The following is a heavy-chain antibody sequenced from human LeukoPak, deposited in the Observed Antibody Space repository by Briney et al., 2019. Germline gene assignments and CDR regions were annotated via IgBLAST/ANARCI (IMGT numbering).Heavy chain of an antibody. CDR3: VKDGLMRFFDY. V-gene: IGHV3-33*06. D-gene: IGHD2-8*01. Sequence: GRSLRLSCEASGFTFSSYGMHWVRQAPGKGLEWVAVVWNDGTKKYYADSVKGRFTISRDNSKNTLYLQMNSLRAEDTAVYYCVKDGLMRFFDYWGQGTLVTVSS. CDR2: VWNDGTKK. J-gene: IGHJ4*02. CDR1: GFTFSSYG.